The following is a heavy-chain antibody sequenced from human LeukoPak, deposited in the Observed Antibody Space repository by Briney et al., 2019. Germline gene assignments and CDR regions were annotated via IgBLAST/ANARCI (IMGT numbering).Heavy chain of an antibody. V-gene: IGHV3-33*01. CDR1: GFTFSSYG. J-gene: IGHJ4*02. D-gene: IGHD2-2*01. CDR2: IWYDGSNK. Sequence: GGSLRLSCAASGFTFSSYGMHWVRQAPGKGLEWVAVIWYDGSNKYYADSVKGRFTISRDNSKNTLYLQMNSLRAEDTAVYYCTRERYCSGASCYSDNTYFDSWGQGTLVTVSS. CDR3: TRERYCSGASCYSDNTYFDS.